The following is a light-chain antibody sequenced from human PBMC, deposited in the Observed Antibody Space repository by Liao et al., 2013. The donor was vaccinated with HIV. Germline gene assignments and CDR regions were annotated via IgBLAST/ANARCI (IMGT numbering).Light chain of an antibody. CDR2: QDN. CDR3: QAWDSSTAV. J-gene: IGLJ1*01. V-gene: IGLV3-1*01. Sequence: SYDLTQPPSVSVFSGQIASISCSGDNLGEKSASWYQQRPGQSPVLVIYQDNKRPSGIPERFSGSNYGNTATLTISGTQAMDEADYYCQAWDSSTAVFGAGTKVTVL. CDR1: NLGEKS.